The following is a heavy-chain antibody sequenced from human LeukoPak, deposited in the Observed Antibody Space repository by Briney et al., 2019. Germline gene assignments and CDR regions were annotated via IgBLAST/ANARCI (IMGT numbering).Heavy chain of an antibody. D-gene: IGHD5-18*01. J-gene: IGHJ4*02. CDR1: GFTFSSYA. CDR2: ISYDRSNK. Sequence: PGGSLRLSCAASGFTFSSYAMHWVRQAPGKGLEWVAVISYDRSNKYYADSVKGRFTISRDNSKNTLYLQMNSLRAEDTAVYYCARGHAIQLWLNPPDYWGQGTLVTVSS. CDR3: ARGHAIQLWLNPPDY. V-gene: IGHV3-30-3*01.